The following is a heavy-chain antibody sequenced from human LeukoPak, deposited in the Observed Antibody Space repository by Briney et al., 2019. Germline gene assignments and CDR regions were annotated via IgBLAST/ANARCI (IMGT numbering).Heavy chain of an antibody. D-gene: IGHD4-17*01. CDR1: GFTFSSYS. CDR3: ASAYGDYGLDY. CDR2: IWYDGSNK. V-gene: IGHV3-33*08. Sequence: GGSLRLSCAASGFTFSSYSMNWVRQAPGMGLEWVAVIWYDGSNKWYADSVRGRFTISRDNSNNTLYLEMSSLGAEDTATYYCASAYGDYGLDYWGQGTLVTVSS. J-gene: IGHJ4*02.